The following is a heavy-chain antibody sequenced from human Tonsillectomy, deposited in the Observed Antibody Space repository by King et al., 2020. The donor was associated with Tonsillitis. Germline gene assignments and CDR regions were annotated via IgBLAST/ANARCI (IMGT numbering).Heavy chain of an antibody. J-gene: IGHJ4*02. CDR3: TSTRPYDSSGYYDY. CDR1: GFTFSGSA. V-gene: IGHV3-73*01. CDR2: IRSKANSYAT. Sequence: VQLVESGGGLVQPGGSLKLSCAASGFTFSGSAIHWVRQASGKGLEWVGRIRSKANSYATAYAASVKGRFTISRDDSKTTAYLQMNSLKTEDTAVYYCTSTRPYDSSGYYDYWGQGTLVTVSS. D-gene: IGHD3-22*01.